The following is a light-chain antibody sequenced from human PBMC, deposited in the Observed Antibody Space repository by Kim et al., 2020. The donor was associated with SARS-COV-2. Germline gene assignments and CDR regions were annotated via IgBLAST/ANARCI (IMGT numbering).Light chain of an antibody. CDR1: DLGSHS. Sequence: SYELTQPPSVSVAPGKTARITCEGNDLGSHSAHWYQQKAGQAPVLIISYDNDRPSGIPERFSGSTSGNTATLTISRVEAGDEADYYCEMWDSSSGPHVVFGGGTQLTVL. V-gene: IGLV3-21*01. CDR2: YDN. CDR3: EMWDSSSGPHVV. J-gene: IGLJ3*02.